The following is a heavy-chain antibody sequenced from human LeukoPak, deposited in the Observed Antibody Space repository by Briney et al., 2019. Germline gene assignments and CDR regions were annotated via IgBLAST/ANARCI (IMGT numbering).Heavy chain of an antibody. V-gene: IGHV1-2*02. J-gene: IGHJ4*02. CDR2: INPNSGGT. CDR1: GYTFTGYY. CDR3: ARGSRIAAAGSHY. Sequence: ASVNVSCKASGYTFTGYYMHWVRQPPGQGLEWMGWINPNSGGTNYAQKFQGRVTMTRDTSISTAYMELSRLRSDDTAVYYCARGSRIAAAGSHYWGQGTLVTVSS. D-gene: IGHD6-13*01.